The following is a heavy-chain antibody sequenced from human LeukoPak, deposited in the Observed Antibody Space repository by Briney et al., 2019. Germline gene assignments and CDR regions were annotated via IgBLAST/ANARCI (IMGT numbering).Heavy chain of an antibody. CDR3: ASPAVWGELSLRY. Sequence: PGGSLRLSCAASGSTFSSYAMHWVRQAPGKGLEWVAVISFDGSNKYYADSVKGRLTISRDNSKNTVYLQMNSLRAEDTAVYYCASPAVWGELSLRYWGQGTLVTVSS. CDR2: ISFDGSNK. CDR1: GSTFSSYA. D-gene: IGHD3-16*02. V-gene: IGHV3-30*14. J-gene: IGHJ4*02.